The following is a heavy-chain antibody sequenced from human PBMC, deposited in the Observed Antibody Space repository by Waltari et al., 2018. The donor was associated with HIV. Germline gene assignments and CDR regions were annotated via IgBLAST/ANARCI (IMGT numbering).Heavy chain of an antibody. CDR1: GLIFSNYE. CDR2: ISVSGAGT. D-gene: IGHD3-22*01. Sequence: EMQLVESGGALRQPGGSLRLSCAVSGLIFSNYEMNWVRQAPGKGREGVSWISVSGAGTHYANSVKGRFTISRDNAKNSMYLQMSSLRVEDTAVYYCAIIGYYGFDIWGQGTMVTVSS. CDR3: AIIGYYGFDI. J-gene: IGHJ3*02. V-gene: IGHV3-48*03.